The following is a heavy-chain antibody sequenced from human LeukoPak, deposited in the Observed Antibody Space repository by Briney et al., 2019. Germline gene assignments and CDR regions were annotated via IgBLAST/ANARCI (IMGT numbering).Heavy chain of an antibody. J-gene: IGHJ5*02. V-gene: IGHV4-4*07. CDR2: IYTSGST. CDR1: GGSISSYY. D-gene: IGHD1-7*01. Sequence: SETLSLTRPVSGGSISSYYWSWIRQPAGKGLEWIGRIYTSGSTNYNPSLKSRVTMSVDTSKNQFSLKLSSVTAADTAVYYCARSVLTGTTHFDPWGQGTLVTVSS. CDR3: ARSVLTGTTHFDP.